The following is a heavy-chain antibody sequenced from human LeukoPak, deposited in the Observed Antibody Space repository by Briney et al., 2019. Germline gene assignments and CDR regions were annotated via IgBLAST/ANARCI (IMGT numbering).Heavy chain of an antibody. J-gene: IGHJ6*02. CDR2: INPNSGGT. D-gene: IGHD3-3*01. V-gene: IGHV1-2*06. CDR1: GNTFTGYY. Sequence: ASVKVSCKASGNTFTGYYMHWVRQAPGQGLEWMGRINPNSGGTNYAQKFQGRVTMTRDTSISTAYMELSRLRSDDTAVYYCARGGKSLRFLEWSRNYYYGMDVWGQGTTVTVSS. CDR3: ARGGKSLRFLEWSRNYYYGMDV.